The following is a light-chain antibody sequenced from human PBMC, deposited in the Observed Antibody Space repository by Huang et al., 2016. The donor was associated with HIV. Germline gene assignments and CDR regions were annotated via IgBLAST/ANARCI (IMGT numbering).Light chain of an antibody. CDR2: AAS. V-gene: IGKV3-15*01. CDR1: QSGSSN. CDR3: QKYNNWPRT. Sequence: EIVMTQSPATLSVSLGERATLSCRASQSGSSNLAWYQQKPGQAPRLLIYAASTRATGIPARCSGSGSGTEFTLTISSLQSEDFAVYYCQKYNNWPRTFGQGTKVEIK. J-gene: IGKJ1*01.